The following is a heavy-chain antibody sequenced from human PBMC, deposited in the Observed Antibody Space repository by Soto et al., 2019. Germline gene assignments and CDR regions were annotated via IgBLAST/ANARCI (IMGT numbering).Heavy chain of an antibody. CDR3: ARGLIYGSGTDYFDY. J-gene: IGHJ4*02. Sequence: SETLSLTCAVYGGSFSGYYWSWIRQPPGKGLEWIGEINHSGSTNYNPSLKSRVTISVDTSKNQFSLKLSPVTAADTAVYYCARGLIYGSGTDYFDYWGQGTLVTVSS. CDR1: GGSFSGYY. D-gene: IGHD3-10*01. V-gene: IGHV4-34*01. CDR2: INHSGST.